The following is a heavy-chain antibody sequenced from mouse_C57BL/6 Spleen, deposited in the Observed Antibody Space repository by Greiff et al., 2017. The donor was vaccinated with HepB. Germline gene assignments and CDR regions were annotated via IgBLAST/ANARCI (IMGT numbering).Heavy chain of an antibody. D-gene: IGHD2-4*01. V-gene: IGHV5S21*01. J-gene: IGHJ4*01. Sequence: EVMLVESGEGLVKPGGSLKLSCAASGFTFSSYAMSWVRQTPEKRLEWVAYISSGGDYIYYADTVKGRFTISRDNARNTLYLQMSSLKSEDTAMYYCTRGIYYDYDEMDYWGQGTSVTVSS. CDR1: GFTFSSYA. CDR3: TRGIYYDYDEMDY. CDR2: ISSGGDYI.